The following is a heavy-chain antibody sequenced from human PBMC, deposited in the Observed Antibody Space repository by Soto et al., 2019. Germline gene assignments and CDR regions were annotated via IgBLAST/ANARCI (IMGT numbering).Heavy chain of an antibody. V-gene: IGHV4-59*08. Sequence: QVQLQASGPGLAKPSETLSLSCTVSGGSISSYYWSWFRQSPGKRMEWIGYVHHSWGSSYNPSLQSRVAISLDTSKSQFSLKVTSVTATDTAVYYCARQGFGPLHGLVDVWGQGTTVTVSS. D-gene: IGHD3-10*01. CDR1: GGSISSYY. J-gene: IGHJ6*02. CDR2: VHHSWGS. CDR3: ARQGFGPLHGLVDV.